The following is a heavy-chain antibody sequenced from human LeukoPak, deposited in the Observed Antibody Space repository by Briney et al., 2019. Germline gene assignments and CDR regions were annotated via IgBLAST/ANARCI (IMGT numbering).Heavy chain of an antibody. CDR3: ARQSSGSWPLDFDY. CDR2: IYYSGST. V-gene: IGHV4-59*08. Sequence: PSETLSLTCTVSGGSISSYYWSWIRQPPGKGLEWIGYIYYSGSTNYNPSLKSRVTISVDTSKNQFSLKLSSVTAADTAVYYCARQSSGSWPLDFDYWGQGTLVTVSS. D-gene: IGHD6-13*01. J-gene: IGHJ4*02. CDR1: GGSISSYY.